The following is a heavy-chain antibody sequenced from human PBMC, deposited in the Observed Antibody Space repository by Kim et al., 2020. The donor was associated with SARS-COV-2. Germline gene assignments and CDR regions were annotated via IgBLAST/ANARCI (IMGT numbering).Heavy chain of an antibody. CDR2: IYYSGST. Sequence: SETLSLTCTFSGGSISSGDYYWSWIRQPPGKGLEWIGYIYYSGSTYYNPSLKSRVTISVDTSKNQFSLKLSSVTAADTAVYYCARAMVRGVYFDYWGQGTLVTVSS. CDR3: ARAMVRGVYFDY. J-gene: IGHJ4*02. V-gene: IGHV4-30-4*01. CDR1: GGSISSGDYY. D-gene: IGHD3-10*01.